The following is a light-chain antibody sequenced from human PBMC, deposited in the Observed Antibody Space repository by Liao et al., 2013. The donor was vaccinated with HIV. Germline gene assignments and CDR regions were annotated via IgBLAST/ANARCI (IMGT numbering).Light chain of an antibody. J-gene: IGLJ1*01. CDR2: FDS. V-gene: IGLV3-21*01. CDR1: NIGSKS. CDR3: QLWDSSSDHPYV. Sequence: SYELTQPPSVSVAPGKTATITCGGNNIGSKSVHWYQQKPGQAPVLVIYFDSDRPSGIPERFSGTKSGNTATLTISRVEAGDEADYYCQLWDSSSDHPYVFGTGTQVTVL.